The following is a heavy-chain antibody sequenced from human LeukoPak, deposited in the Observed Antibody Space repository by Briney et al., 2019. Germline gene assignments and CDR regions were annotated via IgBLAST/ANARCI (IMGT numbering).Heavy chain of an antibody. CDR2: IIPIFGTA. J-gene: IGHJ4*02. CDR3: AREYYYDSSGYSDY. Sequence: SVKVSCKASGGTFSSYAISWVRQAPGQGLEWMGGIIPIFGTANYAQKFQGRVTITADESTSTAYMELGSLRSEDTAVYYCAREYYYDSSGYSDYWGQGTLVTVSS. CDR1: GGTFSSYA. D-gene: IGHD3-22*01. V-gene: IGHV1-69*01.